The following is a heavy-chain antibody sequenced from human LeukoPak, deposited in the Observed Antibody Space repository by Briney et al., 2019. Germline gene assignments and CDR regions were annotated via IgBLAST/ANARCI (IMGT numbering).Heavy chain of an antibody. CDR1: GYTFIGYF. V-gene: IGHV1-2*02. Sequence: GASVKVSCKASGYTFIGYFMHWVRRAPGQGLEWMGWINPNSGGTNYAQKFQGRVTMTRDTSISTAYMELSRLRSDDTAVYYCARDTYSGSYYETWFDPWGQGTLVTVSS. CDR2: INPNSGGT. J-gene: IGHJ5*02. CDR3: ARDTYSGSYYETWFDP. D-gene: IGHD1-26*01.